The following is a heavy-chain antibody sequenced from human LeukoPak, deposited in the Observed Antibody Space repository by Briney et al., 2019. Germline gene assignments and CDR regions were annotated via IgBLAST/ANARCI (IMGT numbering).Heavy chain of an antibody. D-gene: IGHD3-22*01. Sequence: PGGSLRLSCAASGFTFSSYGMHWVRQAPGKGLEWVSSISSSGSYIYYADSMQGRFTISRDNSKNSLFLQMNSLRAEDTAVYYCARGLYPDYYVSSGSSPPEHWGQGTLVTVSS. CDR1: GFTFSSYG. CDR2: ISSSGSYI. V-gene: IGHV3-21*01. J-gene: IGHJ1*01. CDR3: ARGLYPDYYVSSGSSPPEH.